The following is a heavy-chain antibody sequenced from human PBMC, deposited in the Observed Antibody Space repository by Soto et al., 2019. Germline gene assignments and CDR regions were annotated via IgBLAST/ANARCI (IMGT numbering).Heavy chain of an antibody. J-gene: IGHJ4*02. D-gene: IGHD1-26*01. CDR1: GYIFSGFY. CDR2: INPDNGVT. V-gene: IGHV1-2*02. CDR3: ARAYSGTYYFAY. Sequence: QVQLVQSGAEVRRPGASVRVSCKASGYIFSGFYIQWVRQAPGQGLEWLGWINPDNGVTNFAQKFKGRAILTRDSSTNTVYLELGSLKSDDTAVYFCARAYSGTYYFAYWGQGSRVTVSS.